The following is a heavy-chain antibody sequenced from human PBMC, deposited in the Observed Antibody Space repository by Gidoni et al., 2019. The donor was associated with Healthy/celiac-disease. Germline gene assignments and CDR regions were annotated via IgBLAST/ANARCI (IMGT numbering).Heavy chain of an antibody. D-gene: IGHD6-13*01. CDR1: GGSISSGGYS. CDR2: IYHSGST. V-gene: IGHV4-30-2*01. CDR3: AREFRGNSSSWGGWFDP. Sequence: QLQLQESGSGLVKPSQTLSLTCAVSGGSISSGGYSWSWIRQPPGKGLEWIGYIYHSGSTYYNPSLKSRVTISVDRSKNQFSLKLSSVTAADTAVYYCAREFRGNSSSWGGWFDPWGQGTLVTVSS. J-gene: IGHJ5*02.